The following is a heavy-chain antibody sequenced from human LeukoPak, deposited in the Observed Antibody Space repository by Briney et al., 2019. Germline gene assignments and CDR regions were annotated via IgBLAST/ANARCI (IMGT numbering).Heavy chain of an antibody. V-gene: IGHV3-48*03. CDR2: ITGSSDGK. CDR1: GFSFSSYE. Sequence: PGGSLRLSCSASGFSFSSYEMNWVRQAPGKGLEWISYITGSSDGKYYADSVKGRFTISRDNAKNSLYLQMNSLRAEDTAVYYCARDIYYYDSSGYYFPGGSDYWGQGTLVTVSS. CDR3: ARDIYYYDSSGYYFPGGSDY. J-gene: IGHJ4*02. D-gene: IGHD3-22*01.